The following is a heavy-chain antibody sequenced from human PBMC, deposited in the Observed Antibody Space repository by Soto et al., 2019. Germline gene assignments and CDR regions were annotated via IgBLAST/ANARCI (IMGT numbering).Heavy chain of an antibody. Sequence: QVQLVESGGGVVQPGRSLRLSCAASGFSFSSYGIHWVRQAPGKGLEWVAVISYDGSNRYYADSVKGRFTISRDNSKNTLYLQMNSLRAEDTAVYYCAKDGWANTVSNVGYYGMDAWGQGTTVTVSS. CDR1: GFSFSSYG. V-gene: IGHV3-30*18. CDR3: AKDGWANTVSNVGYYGMDA. D-gene: IGHD4-17*01. CDR2: ISYDGSNR. J-gene: IGHJ6*02.